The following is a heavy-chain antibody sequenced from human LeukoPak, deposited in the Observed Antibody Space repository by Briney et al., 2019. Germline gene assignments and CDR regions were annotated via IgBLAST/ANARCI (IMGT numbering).Heavy chain of an antibody. CDR3: ARDGRNYGLY. D-gene: IGHD1-7*01. CDR2: ISGSGSSI. V-gene: IGHV3-48*03. J-gene: IGHJ4*02. Sequence: GGSLRLSCAASGFTFSSYEMNWVRQGPGKGLECVSYISGSGSSINYAGSLRGRFTISRDNAKNSLYLLMNSLRGEDTAVYYCARDGRNYGLYWGQGTLVTVSS. CDR1: GFTFSSYE.